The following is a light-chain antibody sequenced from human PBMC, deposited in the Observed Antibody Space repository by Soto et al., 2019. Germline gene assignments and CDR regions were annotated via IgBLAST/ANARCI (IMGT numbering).Light chain of an antibody. J-gene: IGKJ1*01. CDR3: QQYNSFPWT. CDR2: GAY. CDR1: QSISSY. V-gene: IGKV3-15*01. Sequence: EIVFTQYPATLSLSPGEESTLSCMASQSISSYLAWYQQKPGQAPRLLVYGAYTKATDMPGRFSGSGSGTEFTLTISSLQPDDFATYYCQQYNSFPWTFGPGTKVDIK.